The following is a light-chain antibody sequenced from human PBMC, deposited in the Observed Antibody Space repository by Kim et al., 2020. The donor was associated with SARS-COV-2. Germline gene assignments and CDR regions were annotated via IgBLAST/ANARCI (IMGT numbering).Light chain of an antibody. V-gene: IGLV2-23*01. CDR2: DGS. J-gene: IGLJ3*02. CDR1: RCDVEGYNF. Sequence: GQAITISRTVTRCDVEGYNFVPWHQQHPGKPPSLIMFDGSERPSGVSNRFTGPKSGNTASLTISGLQAEDEADYYCCAYAGRTTWVFGGGTQLTVL. CDR3: CAYAGRTTWV.